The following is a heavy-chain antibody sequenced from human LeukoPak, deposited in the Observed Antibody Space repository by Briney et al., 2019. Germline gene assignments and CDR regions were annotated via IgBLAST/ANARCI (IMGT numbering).Heavy chain of an antibody. Sequence: PGGSLRLSCVASGFTFSSYWMHWVRQAPGKGLVWVSRINSDGSATNYADSVKGRFTISRDDAKNTLYLQMNSLRAEDTAVYYCARDYNWNPPDYWGQGTLVTVSA. D-gene: IGHD1-1*01. CDR2: INSDGSAT. V-gene: IGHV3-74*01. CDR1: GFTFSSYW. J-gene: IGHJ4*02. CDR3: ARDYNWNPPDY.